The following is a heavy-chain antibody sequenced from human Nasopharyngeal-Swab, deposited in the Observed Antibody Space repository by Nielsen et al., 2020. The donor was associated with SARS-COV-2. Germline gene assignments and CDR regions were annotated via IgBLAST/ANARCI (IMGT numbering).Heavy chain of an antibody. CDR1: GYSFVNHW. CDR3: ARRAARDGYNYEVDP. D-gene: IGHD5-24*01. CDR2: VYPGNSEV. J-gene: IGHJ5*02. Sequence: GESLKISCMASGYSFVNHWIGWVRQTPGKGLEWMGMVYPGNSEVAYSPPFQGQVTISADKSINTAYLQWRSLRASDTALYFCARRAARDGYNYEVDPWGQGTLVTVSS. V-gene: IGHV5-51*01.